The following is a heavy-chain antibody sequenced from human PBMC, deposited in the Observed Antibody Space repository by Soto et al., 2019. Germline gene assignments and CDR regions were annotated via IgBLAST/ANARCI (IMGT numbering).Heavy chain of an antibody. CDR1: GYTFTGYY. D-gene: IGHD5-18*01. CDR2: INPNSGGT. Sequence: ASVKVSCKASGYTFTGYYMHWVRQAPGQGLEWMGWINPNSGGTNYAQKFQGWVTVTRDTSISTAYMELSRLRSDDTAVYYCARVSGYSYAHLGYSSPTYGMDVWGQGTTVTVSS. V-gene: IGHV1-2*04. J-gene: IGHJ6*02. CDR3: ARVSGYSYAHLGYSSPTYGMDV.